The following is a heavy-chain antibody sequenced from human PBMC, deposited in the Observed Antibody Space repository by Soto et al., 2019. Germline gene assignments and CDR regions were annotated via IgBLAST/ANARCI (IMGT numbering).Heavy chain of an antibody. V-gene: IGHV4-30-4*01. Sequence: SETLSLTCTVSGGSISSSDSYWTWIRQPPGEGLEWIGYIYYSGSAYYNPSLKSRLSMSVDTSKNQFSLRLSSVTAADTAVYYCARTYYYGSGSADYWGQGTLVTVSS. CDR1: GGSISSSDSY. CDR2: IYYSGSA. D-gene: IGHD3-10*01. CDR3: ARTYYYGSGSADY. J-gene: IGHJ4*02.